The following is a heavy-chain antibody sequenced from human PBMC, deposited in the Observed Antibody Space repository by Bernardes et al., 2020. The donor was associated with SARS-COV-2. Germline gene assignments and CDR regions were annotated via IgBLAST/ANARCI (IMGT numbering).Heavy chain of an antibody. D-gene: IGHD2-21*02. CDR1: GFTFSSHW. Sequence: GGSLRLSCAASGFTFSSHWISWVRQAPGKGLEWVANISGDGSEICSADSVMGRFTISRDNARNLLYLQMSSLRAEDTAVYYCATIDEVTGRDYWCQGTLVTVSS. V-gene: IGHV3-7*01. CDR3: ATIDEVTGRDY. CDR2: ISGDGSEI. J-gene: IGHJ4*02.